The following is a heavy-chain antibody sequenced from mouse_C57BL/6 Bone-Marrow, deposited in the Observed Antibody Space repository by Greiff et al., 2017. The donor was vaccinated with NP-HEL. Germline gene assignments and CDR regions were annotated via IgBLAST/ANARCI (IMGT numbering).Heavy chain of an antibody. V-gene: IGHV3-6*01. CDR2: ISYDGSN. D-gene: IGHD2-4*01. CDR1: GYSITSGYY. J-gene: IGHJ4*01. Sequence: DVQLQESGPGLVKPSQSLSLTCSVTGYSITSGYYWNWIRQFPGNKLEWMGYISYDGSNNYNPSLKNRISINRDTSKNQFFLKLNSVTTEDTATYYCARGGLRRRAMDYWGQGTSVTVSS. CDR3: ARGGLRRRAMDY.